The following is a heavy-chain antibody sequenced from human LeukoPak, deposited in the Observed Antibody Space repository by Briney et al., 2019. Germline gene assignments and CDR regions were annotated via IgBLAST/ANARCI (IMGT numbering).Heavy chain of an antibody. J-gene: IGHJ4*02. CDR3: ARDGQPYGSGSITLFDY. V-gene: IGHV1-18*01. CDR2: ISAYNGNT. D-gene: IGHD3-10*01. Sequence: GASVKVSCKASGYTFTSYGISWVRQAPGQGLEWMGWISAYNGNTNYAQKLQGRVTMTTDTSTSTAYMELRSLRSDDTAVYYCARDGQPYGSGSITLFDYWGQGTLVTVSS. CDR1: GYTFTSYG.